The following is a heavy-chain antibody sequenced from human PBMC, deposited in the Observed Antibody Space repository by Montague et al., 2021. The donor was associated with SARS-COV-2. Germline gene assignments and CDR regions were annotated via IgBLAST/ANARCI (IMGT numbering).Heavy chain of an antibody. CDR2: IDWDDDK. CDR3: ARSSVARGVSLDY. CDR1: GFSPSTSGMC. Sequence: PALVKPTQTLTLTCTFSGFSPSTSGMCVSWIRQPPGKALEWLARIDWDDDKHYSTSLKTRLTISKDTSKNQVVLTMTNMDPVDTATYYCARSSVARGVSLDYWGQGTLVTVSS. J-gene: IGHJ4*02. D-gene: IGHD3-10*01. V-gene: IGHV2-70*11.